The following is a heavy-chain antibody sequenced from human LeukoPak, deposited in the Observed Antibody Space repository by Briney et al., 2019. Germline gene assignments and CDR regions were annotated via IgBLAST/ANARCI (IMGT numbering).Heavy chain of an antibody. CDR1: GFTFSSYW. V-gene: IGHV3-74*01. J-gene: IGHJ5*02. Sequence: GGSLRLSCVASGFTFSSYWMHWVRHAPGKGPVWVSRISTDGSSINYADSVKGRFTISRDNAKNTLYLQMNSLRVEDTAVYYCARDWWFDPWGQGTLVTVSS. CDR2: ISTDGSSI. CDR3: ARDWWFDP.